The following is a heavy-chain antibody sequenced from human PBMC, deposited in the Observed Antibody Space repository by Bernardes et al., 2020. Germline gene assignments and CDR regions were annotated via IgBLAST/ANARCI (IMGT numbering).Heavy chain of an antibody. J-gene: IGHJ5*02. Sequence: GGSLRLSCAASGFTFSSYAMSWVRQAPGKGLEWVSAISGSGGSTYYADSVKGRFTISRDNSKNTLYLQMNSLRAEDTAVYYCAKDPPMDIVVVPAAIHAHCSGGSCYPPWGQGTLVTVSS. CDR1: GFTFSSYA. D-gene: IGHD2-2*02. CDR2: ISGSGGST. V-gene: IGHV3-23*01. CDR3: AKDPPMDIVVVPAAIHAHCSGGSCYPP.